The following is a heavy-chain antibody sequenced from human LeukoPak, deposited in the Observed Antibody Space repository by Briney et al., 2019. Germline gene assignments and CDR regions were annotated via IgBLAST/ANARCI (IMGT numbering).Heavy chain of an antibody. V-gene: IGHV1-8*03. CDR3: ARTTSFTASGYDY. CDR2: INPNNGDS. Sequence: GASVKVSCKASRYTFTNYHINWVRQATGQGLEWMGWINPNNGDSGFAQKFQGRVTITRDTAMTTAYMELSSLTSEDTAIYFCARTTSFTASGYDYWGQGTLVTVSS. J-gene: IGHJ4*02. CDR1: RYTFTNYH. D-gene: IGHD6-25*01.